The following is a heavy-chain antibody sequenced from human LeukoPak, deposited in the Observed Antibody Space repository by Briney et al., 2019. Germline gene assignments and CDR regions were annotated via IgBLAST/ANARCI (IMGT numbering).Heavy chain of an antibody. CDR1: GFTFSSYW. V-gene: IGHV3-7*05. CDR2: IKQDGSEK. CDR3: ARGGAGIDY. Sequence: GGSLRLSCAASGFTFSSYWMTWVRQAPGKGLEWVANIKQDGSEKYYVDSVKGRFTISRDNAKNSLYLQMNSLRADDTAMYYCARGGAGIDYWGQGTLVTVPS. J-gene: IGHJ4*02. D-gene: IGHD6-19*01.